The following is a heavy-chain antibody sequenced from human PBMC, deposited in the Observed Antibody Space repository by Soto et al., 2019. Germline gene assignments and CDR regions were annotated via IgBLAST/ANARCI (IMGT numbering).Heavy chain of an antibody. CDR3: AGLAAMVTYYYYYGMDV. Sequence: SETLSLTCAVYGGSFSGYYWSWIRQPPGKGLEWIGEINHSGSTNYNPSLKSRVTISVDTSKNQFSLKLSSVTAADTAVYYCAGLAAMVTYYYYYGMDVWGQGTTVTVSS. CDR2: INHSGST. CDR1: GGSFSGYY. D-gene: IGHD5-18*01. J-gene: IGHJ6*02. V-gene: IGHV4-34*01.